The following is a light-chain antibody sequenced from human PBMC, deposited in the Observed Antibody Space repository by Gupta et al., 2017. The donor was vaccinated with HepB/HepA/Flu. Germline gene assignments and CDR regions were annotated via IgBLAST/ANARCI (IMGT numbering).Light chain of an antibody. Sequence: SALTQPASVSGSPGQSITVPCTGTSNDIGNYYSVSWYQQFPGKVPKLILYNVSHRPSGISSRFSGYKSGKKDSLTISGLQAEDESDYFCSCYSTANTHVIFGGGTRLTIL. V-gene: IGLV2-14*03. CDR1: SNDIGNYYS. CDR3: SCYSTANTHVI. J-gene: IGLJ2*01. CDR2: NVS.